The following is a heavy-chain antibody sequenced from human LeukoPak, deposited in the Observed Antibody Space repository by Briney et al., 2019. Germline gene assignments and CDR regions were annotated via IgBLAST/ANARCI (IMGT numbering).Heavy chain of an antibody. D-gene: IGHD1-14*01. CDR2: IYYSGST. J-gene: IGHJ6*02. CDR3: ARGSGGTIPGSYYGMDV. V-gene: IGHV4-59*01. CDR1: GGSISSYY. Sequence: PSETLSLTCTVSGGSISSYYWGWIRQPPGKGLEWIGYIYYSGSTNYNPSLKSRVTISVDTSKNQFSLKLSSVTAADTAVYYCARGSGGTIPGSYYGMDVWGQGTTVTVSS.